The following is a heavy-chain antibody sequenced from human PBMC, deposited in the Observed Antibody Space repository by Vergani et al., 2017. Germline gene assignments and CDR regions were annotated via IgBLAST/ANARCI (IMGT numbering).Heavy chain of an antibody. D-gene: IGHD6-6*01. J-gene: IGHJ6*03. CDR1: GFTVSSNY. CDR3: ARESIAARPYYYYYMDV. V-gene: IGHV3-53*02. Sequence: EVQLVETGGGLIQPGGSLRLSCAASGFTVSSNYMSWVRQAPGKGLEWVSVIYSGGSTYYADSVKGRFTISRDNSKNTLYLQMNSLRAEDTAVYYCARESIAARPYYYYYMDVWGKGTTVTVSS. CDR2: IYSGGST.